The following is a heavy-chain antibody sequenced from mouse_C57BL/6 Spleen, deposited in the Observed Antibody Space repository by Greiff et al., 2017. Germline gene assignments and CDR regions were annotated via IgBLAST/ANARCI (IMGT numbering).Heavy chain of an antibody. CDR1: GFTFSSYA. D-gene: IGHD4-1*01. Sequence: EVHLVESGGGLVKPGGSLKLSCAASGFTFSSYAMSWVRQTPEKRLEWVATISDGGSYTYYPDNVKGRFTISRDNAKNNLDLQMSHLKSEDTAMYYCARDGELGRDYAMDYWGQGTSLTVSS. V-gene: IGHV5-4*01. J-gene: IGHJ4*01. CDR3: ARDGELGRDYAMDY. CDR2: ISDGGSYT.